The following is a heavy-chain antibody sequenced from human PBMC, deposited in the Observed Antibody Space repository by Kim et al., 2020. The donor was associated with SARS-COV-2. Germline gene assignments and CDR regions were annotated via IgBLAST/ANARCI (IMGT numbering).Heavy chain of an antibody. CDR1: GFTFSSYA. V-gene: IGHV3-23*01. Sequence: GGSLRLSCAASGFTFSSYAMSWVRQAPGKGLEWVSAISGSGGSTYYADSVKGRFTISRDNSKNTLYLQMNSLRAEDTAVYYCAKDWGPYNWNDFSYYGMDVWGQGTTVTVS. J-gene: IGHJ6*02. CDR3: AKDWGPYNWNDFSYYGMDV. CDR2: ISGSGGST. D-gene: IGHD1-1*01.